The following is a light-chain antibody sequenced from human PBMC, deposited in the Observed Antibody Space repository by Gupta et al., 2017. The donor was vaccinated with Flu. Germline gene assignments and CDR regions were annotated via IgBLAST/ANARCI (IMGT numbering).Light chain of an antibody. V-gene: IGKV3-15*01. CDR1: QSVSSN. J-gene: IGKJ2*03. CDR3: QQDNNGPQYS. Sequence: EIVMTQSPATLSVSPGERATLSCRASQSVSSNLAWYQQKPGQAPRLLIYGASTRATGIPARFSGSGYGTEFTLTISIRQSEDFAVYYCQQDNNGPQYSFGQGTKLEIK. CDR2: GAS.